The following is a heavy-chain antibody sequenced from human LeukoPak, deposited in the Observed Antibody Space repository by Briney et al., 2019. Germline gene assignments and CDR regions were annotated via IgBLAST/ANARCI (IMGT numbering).Heavy chain of an antibody. V-gene: IGHV4-61*01. D-gene: IGHD2-15*01. Sequence: PSETLSLTCTVSGGSVSSGSYYWSWIRQPPGKGLEWIGYIYYSGSTNYNPSLKSRVTISVDTSKNQFSLKLSSVTAADTAVYYCARGAEVAATENYFDYWGQGTLVTVSS. J-gene: IGHJ4*02. CDR1: GGSVSSGSYY. CDR3: ARGAEVAATENYFDY. CDR2: IYYSGST.